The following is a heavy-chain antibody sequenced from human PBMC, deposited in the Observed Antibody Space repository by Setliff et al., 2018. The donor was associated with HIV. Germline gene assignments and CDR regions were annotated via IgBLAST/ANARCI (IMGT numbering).Heavy chain of an antibody. V-gene: IGHV1-8*02. Sequence: ASVKVSCKASGYTFIVYYIHWVRQATGQGLEWMGLMIPKSGNTGYAQKFQGRVTMTRNISISTAYMELSGLRSEDTAVYYCARGTGMIMWGQGTLVTVSS. CDR2: MIPKSGNT. CDR1: GYTFIVYY. J-gene: IGHJ4*02. D-gene: IGHD3-16*01. CDR3: ARGTGMIM.